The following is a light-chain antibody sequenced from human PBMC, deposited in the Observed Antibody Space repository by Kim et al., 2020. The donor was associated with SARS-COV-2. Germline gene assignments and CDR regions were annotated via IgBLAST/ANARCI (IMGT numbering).Light chain of an antibody. CDR2: GAS. CDR1: QSISSN. J-gene: IGKJ1*01. V-gene: IGKV3-15*01. Sequence: EIVMTQSPATLSVSPGERVTLSCRASQSISSNLGWYQQKPGQAPRLLIYGASTGATGIPVRFSGSGSGTDFTLTISSLQSEDFAVYCCQQYNDWPWTFGQGTKVDIK. CDR3: QQYNDWPWT.